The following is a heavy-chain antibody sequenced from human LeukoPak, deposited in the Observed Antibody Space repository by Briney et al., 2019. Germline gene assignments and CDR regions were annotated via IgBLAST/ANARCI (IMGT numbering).Heavy chain of an antibody. CDR2: IYYSGST. D-gene: IGHD5-18*01. CDR1: GGSISSSSYY. CDR3: ARVLHDYGYDY. Sequence: PSETLSLTCTVSGGSISSSSYYWGWIRQPPGKGLEWIGSIYYSGSTYYNPSLKSRVTISVDTSKNQFSLKLSSVTTADTAVYYCARVLHDYGYDYWGQGTLVTVSS. V-gene: IGHV4-39*07. J-gene: IGHJ4*02.